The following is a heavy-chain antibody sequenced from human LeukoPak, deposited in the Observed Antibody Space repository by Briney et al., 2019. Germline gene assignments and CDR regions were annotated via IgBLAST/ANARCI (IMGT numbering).Heavy chain of an antibody. CDR1: GFTFSSYG. V-gene: IGHV3-30*04. CDR2: ISYDGSNK. J-gene: IGHJ4*02. CDR3: ARGPLLWFGELTPFDY. Sequence: GGSLRLSCAAPGFTFSSYGMHWVRQAPGKGLEWGAVISYDGSNKYYADSVKGRFTISRDNSKNTLYLQMNSLRAEDTAVYYCARGPLLWFGELTPFDYWGQGTLVTVSS. D-gene: IGHD3-10*01.